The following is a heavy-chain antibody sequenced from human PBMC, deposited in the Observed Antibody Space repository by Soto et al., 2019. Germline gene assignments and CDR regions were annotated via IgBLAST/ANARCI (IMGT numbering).Heavy chain of an antibody. CDR3: YTRTEYKGGLYTFDY. D-gene: IGHD6-6*01. CDR2: IRSRSKKYAT. CDR1: GFSFSASA. J-gene: IGHJ4*02. V-gene: IGHV3-73*01. Sequence: PGGSLRLSCAAYGFSFSASAMHWVRQAPGKGLEWIGRIRSRSKKYATEYAASVKGRFTLSRDDSQNMAYLQLDTLKTEDTAVYYCYTRTEYKGGLYTFDYWGQGTLVTVSS.